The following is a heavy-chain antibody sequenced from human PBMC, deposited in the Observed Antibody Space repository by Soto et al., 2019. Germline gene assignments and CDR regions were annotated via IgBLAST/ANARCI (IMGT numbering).Heavy chain of an antibody. D-gene: IGHD3-10*01. CDR2: IIPMVGMA. Sequence: QVQLVQSGAEVKKPGSSVRLSCTASGDTFSFYTISWVRQAPGQGPEWMGRIIPMVGMADYPRKFQGRVTISADKSTGTAYMVLSRLRSDDTAVYFFATNYGSGSTHFDYWGQGTLVTVSS. V-gene: IGHV1-69*02. CDR1: GDTFSFYT. J-gene: IGHJ4*02. CDR3: ATNYGSGSTHFDY.